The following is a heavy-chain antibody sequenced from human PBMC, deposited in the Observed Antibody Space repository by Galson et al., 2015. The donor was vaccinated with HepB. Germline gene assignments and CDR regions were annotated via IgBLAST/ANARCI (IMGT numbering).Heavy chain of an antibody. V-gene: IGHV3-30-3*01. D-gene: IGHD6-19*01. J-gene: IGHJ6*02. CDR3: AREFYSSDGVGMDV. CDR2: ISYDGSNK. Sequence: SLRLSCAASGFTFSSYAMHWVRQAPGKGLEWVAVISYDGSNKYYADSVKGRFTISRDNSKNTLYLQMNSLRAEDTAVYYCAREFYSSDGVGMDVWGQGTTVTVSS. CDR1: GFTFSSYA.